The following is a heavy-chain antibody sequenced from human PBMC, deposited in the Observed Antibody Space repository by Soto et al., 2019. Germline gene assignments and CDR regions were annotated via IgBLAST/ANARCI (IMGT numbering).Heavy chain of an antibody. Sequence: PGGSLSLSCAASGITFRSLVMSGVSQGPGQGLECVSGISESGVRTYYADSVKGRFTISRDNSKSTLYMQMSTLGADDTALYYCAKDRRPPAYRGLDRWGEGT. V-gene: IGHV3-23*01. CDR2: ISESGVRT. CDR1: GITFRSLV. J-gene: IGHJ4*02. D-gene: IGHD2-2*01. CDR3: AKDRRPPAYRGLDR.